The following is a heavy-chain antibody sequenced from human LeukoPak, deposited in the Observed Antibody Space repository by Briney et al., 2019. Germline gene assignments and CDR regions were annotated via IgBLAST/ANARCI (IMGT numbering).Heavy chain of an antibody. D-gene: IGHD7-27*01. Sequence: GGSLRLSCAASGFTFSSYEMNWVRQAPGKGLEWVSYISSSGSTIYYADSVKGRFTISRDNAKNSLYLQMNSLRAEDTAVYYCARRLGSRYHFDYWGQEPWSPSPQ. CDR2: ISSSGSTI. V-gene: IGHV3-48*03. J-gene: IGHJ4*01. CDR1: GFTFSSYE. CDR3: ARRLGSRYHFDY.